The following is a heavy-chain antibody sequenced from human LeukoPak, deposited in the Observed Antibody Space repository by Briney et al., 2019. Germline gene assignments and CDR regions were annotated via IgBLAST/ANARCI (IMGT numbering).Heavy chain of an antibody. CDR3: AKTPETHYYDFSGYYYYFDY. Sequence: GGSLRLSCAASGFTFSSYAMSWVRQAPGKGLEWVSAIGGSGGSTYYADSVKGRFTISRDNPKNTLYLQMTGLRAEDTAIYYCAKTPETHYYDFSGYYYYFDYWGQGTLVTVSS. J-gene: IGHJ4*02. V-gene: IGHV3-23*01. CDR1: GFTFSSYA. D-gene: IGHD3-22*01. CDR2: IGGSGGST.